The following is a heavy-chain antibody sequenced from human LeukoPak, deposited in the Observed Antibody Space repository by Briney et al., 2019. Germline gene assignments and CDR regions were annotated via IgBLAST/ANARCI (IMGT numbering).Heavy chain of an antibody. D-gene: IGHD3-9*01. J-gene: IGHJ4*02. V-gene: IGHV3-30*18. CDR2: ISYDGSNK. Sequence: GRSLRLSCAAAGFTFSSYGMHWVRQAPGKGLEWVAVISYDGSNKYYADSVKGRFTISRDNSKNTLYLQMNSLRAEDTAVYYCAKDLGVRYFDWLIPGSDYWGQGTLVTVSS. CDR1: GFTFSSYG. CDR3: AKDLGVRYFDWLIPGSDY.